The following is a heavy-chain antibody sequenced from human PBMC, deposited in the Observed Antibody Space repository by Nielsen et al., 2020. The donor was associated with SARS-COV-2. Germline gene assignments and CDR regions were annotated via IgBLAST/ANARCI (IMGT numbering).Heavy chain of an antibody. V-gene: IGHV1-18*01. D-gene: IGHD1-26*01. CDR3: ARGTGEDY. Sequence: ASVKVSCKVSGYTLTELSMHWVRQAPGQGLEWMGWISAYNGNRNYVQKFQGRVTMTTDTSTNTAYMELRSLKSDDTAVYYCARGTGEDYWGQGTLVTVSS. J-gene: IGHJ4*02. CDR2: ISAYNGNR. CDR1: GYTLTELS.